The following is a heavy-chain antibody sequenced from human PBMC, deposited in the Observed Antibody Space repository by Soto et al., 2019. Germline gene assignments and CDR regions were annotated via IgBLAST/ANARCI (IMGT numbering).Heavy chain of an antibody. CDR3: ARDSYSSSWYGEPFDY. CDR1: GYTFTSYG. J-gene: IGHJ4*02. V-gene: IGHV1-18*01. CDR2: ISAYNGNT. Sequence: ASVKVSCKASGYTFTSYGISWVRQAPGQGLEWMGWISAYNGNTNYAQKLQGRVTMTTDTSTSTAYMELRSLRSDDTAVYYCARDSYSSSWYGEPFDYWGQGTLVTVSS. D-gene: IGHD6-13*01.